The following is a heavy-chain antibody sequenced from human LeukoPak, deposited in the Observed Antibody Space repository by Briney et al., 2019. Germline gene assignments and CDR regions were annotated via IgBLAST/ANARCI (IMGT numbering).Heavy chain of an antibody. Sequence: SETLSLTCTVSGGSISNYYWTWIRQPPGKGLEWIGYIYYSGSTNYNPSLKSRVSISVDTSNNQFSLKLNSVTAADTAMYYCARRSTNGPPYYLEYWGQGTPVTVSS. D-gene: IGHD2-8*01. CDR2: IYYSGST. CDR1: GGSISNYY. J-gene: IGHJ4*02. V-gene: IGHV4-59*08. CDR3: ARRSTNGPPYYLEY.